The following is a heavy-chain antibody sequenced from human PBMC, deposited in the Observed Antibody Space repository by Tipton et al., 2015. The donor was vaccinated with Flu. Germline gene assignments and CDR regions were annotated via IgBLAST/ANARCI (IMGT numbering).Heavy chain of an antibody. J-gene: IGHJ5*02. V-gene: IGHV4-61*02. CDR1: GGSISSGSYF. CDR3: AREGPVGSTYGFNL. Sequence: TLSLTCIVSGGSISSGSYFWSWIRQPAGKGLQWIGRIYTNGRTNYNPSLESRVSISVDTSKNHFSLKLISVTAADTAVYYCAREGPVGSTYGFNLWGQGTPVTVSS. D-gene: IGHD5-18*01. CDR2: IYTNGRT.